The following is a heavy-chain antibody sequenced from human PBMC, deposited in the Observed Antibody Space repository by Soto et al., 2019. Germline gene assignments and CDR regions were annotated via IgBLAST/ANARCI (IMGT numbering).Heavy chain of an antibody. CDR3: ASYALYGMDV. V-gene: IGHV4-30-4*01. D-gene: IGHD3-16*01. CDR2: IYYSGNT. Sequence: PSETLSLTCSVSRGSISSGHYYWSWIRQPPGKGLEWIGNIYYSGNTYYHPSLKSRLIISIDTSQNQFSLKVGSVTAADTAVYYCASYALYGMDVWGQGTTVTVSS. CDR1: RGSISSGHYY. J-gene: IGHJ6*02.